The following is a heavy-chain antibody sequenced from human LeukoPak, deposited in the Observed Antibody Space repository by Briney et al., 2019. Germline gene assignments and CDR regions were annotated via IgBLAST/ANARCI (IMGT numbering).Heavy chain of an antibody. V-gene: IGHV4-31*03. Sequence: PSQTLSLTCTVSGGSISSGGYYWSWIRQHPVKGLEWIGYIYYSGSTYYNPSLKSRVTISVDTSKNQFSLKLSSVTAADTAVYYCARDYGRQTTVVTPTWGQGTLVTVSS. D-gene: IGHD4-23*01. CDR2: IYYSGST. CDR1: GGSISSGGYY. CDR3: ARDYGRQTTVVTPT. J-gene: IGHJ5*02.